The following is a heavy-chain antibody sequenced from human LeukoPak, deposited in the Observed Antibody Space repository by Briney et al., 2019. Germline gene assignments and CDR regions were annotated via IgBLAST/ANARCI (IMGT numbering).Heavy chain of an antibody. Sequence: GASVKVSCKASGYTFTSYGISWVRQAPGQGLEWMGWISAYNGNTNYAQKLQGRVTMTRDTSTSTVYMELSSLRSEDTAVYYCARVLRSRREIFDYWGQGTLVTVSS. CDR1: GYTFTSYG. V-gene: IGHV1-18*01. CDR2: ISAYNGNT. CDR3: ARVLRSRREIFDY. D-gene: IGHD1-26*01. J-gene: IGHJ4*02.